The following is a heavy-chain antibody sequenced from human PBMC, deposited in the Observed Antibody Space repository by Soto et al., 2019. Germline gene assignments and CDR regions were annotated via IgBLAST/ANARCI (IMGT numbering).Heavy chain of an antibody. V-gene: IGHV4-59*12. CDR2: IYYSGST. CDR1: GGSINSYY. J-gene: IGHJ4*02. CDR3: SRGHGYDSSGKQFDY. Sequence: PSETLSLTCTVSGGSINSYYWSWIRQPPGKGLEWIAYIYYSGSTYYNPSLKSRVTISVDRSKNQFSLKLSSVTAADTAVYYCSRGHGYDSSGKQFDYWGQGTLVTVSS. D-gene: IGHD3-22*01.